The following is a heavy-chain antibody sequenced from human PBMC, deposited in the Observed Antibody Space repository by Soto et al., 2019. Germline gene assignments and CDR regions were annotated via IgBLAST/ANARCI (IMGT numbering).Heavy chain of an antibody. V-gene: IGHV3-21*06. CDR2: ISSSSSNI. CDR1: GFTFSSYS. Sequence: EVQLVESGGGLVKPGGSLRLSCAASGFTFSSYSMNWVRQAPGKGLEWVSSISSSSSNIYYADAVKGRFTMSRDNAKNLVYRQMNSRRAGETAVYYWARDGGRRGGGYFDLWGRGTLVTVSS. CDR3: ARDGGRRGGGYFDL. J-gene: IGHJ2*01. D-gene: IGHD3-16*01.